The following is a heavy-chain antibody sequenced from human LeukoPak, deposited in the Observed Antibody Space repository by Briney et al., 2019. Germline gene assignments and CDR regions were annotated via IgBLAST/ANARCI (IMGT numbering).Heavy chain of an antibody. Sequence: GGSLRLSCSASGFTFSTYPMHWVRQGPGKGLEYVSAISGNGVSTYYADSVKGRFIISRDNSKNTLYLQMRSLRTEDTAVYYCLKDFDSSWSNWCDLWGQGTLVTVSS. CDR1: GFTFSTYP. J-gene: IGHJ5*02. CDR2: ISGNGVST. V-gene: IGHV3-64D*06. CDR3: LKDFDSSWSNWCDL. D-gene: IGHD6-13*01.